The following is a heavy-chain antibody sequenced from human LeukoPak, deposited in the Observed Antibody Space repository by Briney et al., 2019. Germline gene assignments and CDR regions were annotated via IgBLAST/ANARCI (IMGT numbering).Heavy chain of an antibody. V-gene: IGHV4-39*01. CDR2: IYYSGST. J-gene: IGHJ2*01. CDR1: GGSISSSSYY. CDR3: ARRKVGATKSGWYFDL. D-gene: IGHD1-26*01. Sequence: SETLSLTCTVSGGSISSSSYYWGWIRQPPGKGLEWIGNIYYSGSTYYNPSLKSRVTISVDTSKNQFSLKLSSVTAADTAVYYCARRKVGATKSGWYFDLWGRGTLVTVSS.